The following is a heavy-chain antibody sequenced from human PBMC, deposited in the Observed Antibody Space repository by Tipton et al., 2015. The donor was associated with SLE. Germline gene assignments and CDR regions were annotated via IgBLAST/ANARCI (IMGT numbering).Heavy chain of an antibody. CDR3: ARDMEGTFDI. Sequence: LSLTCTVSGGSISSSSYYWGWIRQPPGKGLEWMAVISYDGTHKYYAESVKGRFTISRDNSKNTLYLQMNSLRAEDTALYYCARDMEGTFDIWGQGTMVTVSS. J-gene: IGHJ3*02. V-gene: IGHV3-30*04. CDR2: ISYDGTHK. D-gene: IGHD3-10*01. CDR1: GGSISSSS.